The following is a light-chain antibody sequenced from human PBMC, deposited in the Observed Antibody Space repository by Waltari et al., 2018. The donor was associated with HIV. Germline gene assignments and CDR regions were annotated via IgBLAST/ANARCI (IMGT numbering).Light chain of an antibody. Sequence: QSALTQPRSVSGSPGQSVTISCTGTSSDVGGYNYVSWYQQHPGKAPKVIIYDVSKRPSVVPDRFSGSKSGNTASLTISGLQAEDEADYYCCSYAGSYTVVFGGGTKLTVL. J-gene: IGLJ2*01. CDR3: CSYAGSYTVV. CDR2: DVS. V-gene: IGLV2-11*01. CDR1: SSDVGGYNY.